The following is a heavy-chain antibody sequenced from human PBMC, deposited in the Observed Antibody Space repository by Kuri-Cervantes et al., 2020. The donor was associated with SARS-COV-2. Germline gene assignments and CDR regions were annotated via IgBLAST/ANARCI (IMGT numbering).Heavy chain of an antibody. CDR3: AREEEYSSSWDNWLDP. CDR2: ISAYNGNT. J-gene: IGHJ5*02. V-gene: IGHV1-18*01. Sequence: ASVKVSCKASGYTFTSYGISWVRQAPGQGLEWMGWISAYNGNTNYAQKLQGRVTMTTDTSTSTAYMELRSLRSDDTAVYYCAREEEYSSSWDNWLDPWGQGTLVTVSS. D-gene: IGHD6-13*01. CDR1: GYTFTSYG.